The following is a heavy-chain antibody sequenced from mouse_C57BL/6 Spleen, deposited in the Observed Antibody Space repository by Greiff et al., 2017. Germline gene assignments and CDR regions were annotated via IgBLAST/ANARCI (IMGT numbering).Heavy chain of an antibody. Sequence: EVQRVESGGGLVKPGGSLTLSCAASGFTFSDYGMHWVRQAPEKGLEWVAYISSGSSTIYYADTVKGRFTITRDNAKNTLFLQMTGLRSTYTAMYYCASGRDGYAFDYWGQGTTLTVSS. CDR2: ISSGSSTI. J-gene: IGHJ2*01. D-gene: IGHD2-2*01. CDR1: GFTFSDYG. V-gene: IGHV5-17*01. CDR3: ASGRDGYAFDY.